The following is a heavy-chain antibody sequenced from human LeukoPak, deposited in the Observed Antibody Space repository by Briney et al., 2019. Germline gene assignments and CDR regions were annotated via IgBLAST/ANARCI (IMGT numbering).Heavy chain of an antibody. J-gene: IGHJ4*01. CDR2: ISGSGDYT. Sequence: GGSLRLSCAASGFTFSSYAMSWVRQAPGKGLEWVSAISGSGDYTYYADSVKGRFTISRDNSKNTLYVQMNSLRAEDTAVYYCAKDSYTSVTTPFDYWGQEPWSPSPQ. CDR1: GFTFSSYA. V-gene: IGHV3-23*01. D-gene: IGHD4-17*01. CDR3: AKDSYTSVTTPFDY.